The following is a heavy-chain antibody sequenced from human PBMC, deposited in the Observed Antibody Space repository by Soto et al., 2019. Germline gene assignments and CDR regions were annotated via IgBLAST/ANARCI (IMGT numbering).Heavy chain of an antibody. J-gene: IGHJ4*02. CDR2: INPSGGST. Sequence: ASVKVSCKASGYTFTSYYMHWVRQAPGQGLEWMGIINPSGGSTSYAQKFQGRVTMTRDTSTSTVYMELSSLRSEDTAVYYCARSNYDILTGPNFDYWGQGTLVTVSS. V-gene: IGHV1-46*03. D-gene: IGHD3-9*01. CDR1: GYTFTSYY. CDR3: ARSNYDILTGPNFDY.